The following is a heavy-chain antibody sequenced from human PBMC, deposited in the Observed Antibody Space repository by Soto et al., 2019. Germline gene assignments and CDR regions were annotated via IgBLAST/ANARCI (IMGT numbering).Heavy chain of an antibody. J-gene: IGHJ6*02. Sequence: QVQLVQSGAEVKKPGSSVKVSCKASGGTFSSYAISWVRQAPGQGLEWMGGIIPIFGTANYAQKFQGRVTITADESTSTAYMKLSRLRSEDTVVYYCARVLERIVGATLYYYYGMDVWGQGTTVTVSS. D-gene: IGHD1-26*01. CDR1: GGTFSSYA. CDR2: IIPIFGTA. CDR3: ARVLERIVGATLYYYYGMDV. V-gene: IGHV1-69*01.